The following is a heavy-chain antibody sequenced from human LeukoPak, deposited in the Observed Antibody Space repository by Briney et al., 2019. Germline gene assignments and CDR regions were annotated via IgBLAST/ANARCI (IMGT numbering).Heavy chain of an antibody. V-gene: IGHV3-23*01. Sequence: GGSLRPSCAASGFTFSSYAMSWVRQAPGKGLEWVSAISGSGGSTYYADSVKGRFTISRDNSKNTLYLQMNSLRAEDTAVYYCAKVWRSSWYFDYWGQGTLVTVSS. D-gene: IGHD6-13*01. CDR3: AKVWRSSWYFDY. J-gene: IGHJ4*02. CDR1: GFTFSSYA. CDR2: ISGSGGST.